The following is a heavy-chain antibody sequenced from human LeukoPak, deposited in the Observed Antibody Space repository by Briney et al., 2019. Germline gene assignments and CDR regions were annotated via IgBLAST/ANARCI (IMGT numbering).Heavy chain of an antibody. CDR3: AREPSRGNVVNWFDP. J-gene: IGHJ5*02. Sequence: ASETLSLTCTVSGGSISSYYWSWVRQPPGKGLEWIGFVYYTGSTNYSPSLKSRVTISVDTSKNQFSLKLSSVTAADTAVYYCAREPSRGNVVNWFDPWGQGTLVTVSS. D-gene: IGHD1-1*01. V-gene: IGHV4-59*12. CDR2: VYYTGST. CDR1: GGSISSYY.